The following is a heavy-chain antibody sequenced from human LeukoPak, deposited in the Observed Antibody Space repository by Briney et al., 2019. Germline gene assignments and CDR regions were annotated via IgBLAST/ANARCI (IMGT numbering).Heavy chain of an antibody. J-gene: IGHJ4*02. D-gene: IGHD4-17*01. Sequence: GSSVKVSFKASGGTFSSYAISWVRQAPGQGLAWMGGIIPIFGTANYAQKFQGRVTITADKSTSTAYMELSSLRSEDTAVYYCARDRGYGDYLLFDYWGQGTLVTVSS. V-gene: IGHV1-69*06. CDR1: GGTFSSYA. CDR3: ARDRGYGDYLLFDY. CDR2: IIPIFGTA.